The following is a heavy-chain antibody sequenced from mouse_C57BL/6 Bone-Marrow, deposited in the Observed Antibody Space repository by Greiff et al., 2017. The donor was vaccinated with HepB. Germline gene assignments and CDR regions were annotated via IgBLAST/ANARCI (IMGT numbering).Heavy chain of an antibody. Sequence: VQLQQSGPELVKPGASVKMSCKASGYTFTDYNMHWVKQSHGKSLEWIGYINPNNGGTSYNQKFKGKATLTVNKSSSTAYMELRSLTSEDSAVYYCARSGDYGNYVAWFAYWGQGTLVTVSA. V-gene: IGHV1-22*01. D-gene: IGHD2-1*01. CDR1: GYTFTDYN. J-gene: IGHJ3*01. CDR3: ARSGDYGNYVAWFAY. CDR2: INPNNGGT.